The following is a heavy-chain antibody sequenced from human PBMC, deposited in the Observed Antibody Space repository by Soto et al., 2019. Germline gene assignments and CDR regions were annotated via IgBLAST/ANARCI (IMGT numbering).Heavy chain of an antibody. Sequence: QVQLVQSGGGVVQPGRSLRLSCAASDFTFSRFAMYWVRQSPGKGLEWVAVISFDGINKYYADSVKGRFTISRDISKSTLYLQLNSLRAEDTAVYYCARDQVQYGSGYYTRYYGLDVWGQGATVTVSS. CDR1: DFTFSRFA. V-gene: IGHV3-30-3*01. J-gene: IGHJ6*02. CDR3: ARDQVQYGSGYYTRYYGLDV. D-gene: IGHD6-19*01. CDR2: ISFDGINK.